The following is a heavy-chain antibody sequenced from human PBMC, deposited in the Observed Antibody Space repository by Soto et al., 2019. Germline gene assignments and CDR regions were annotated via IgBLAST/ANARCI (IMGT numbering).Heavy chain of an antibody. J-gene: IGHJ4*02. CDR1: GFTFSTYI. D-gene: IGHD6-19*01. Sequence: GGSLRLSCAASGFTFSTYIMNWVRQAPGKGLEWVSSISSSSTIYYADSVKGRFTISRDNVQNSLYLQMHSLRAEDTAVYYCARERGSGWTFDYWGQGTLVTVS. CDR2: ISSSSTI. V-gene: IGHV3-48*01. CDR3: ARERGSGWTFDY.